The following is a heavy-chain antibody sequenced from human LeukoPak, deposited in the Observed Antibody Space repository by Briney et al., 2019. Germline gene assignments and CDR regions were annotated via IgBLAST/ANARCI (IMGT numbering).Heavy chain of an antibody. D-gene: IGHD6-19*01. V-gene: IGHV1-2*06. CDR2: INPNSGGT. Sequence: GASVKVSCKASGYTFTGYYMHWVRQAPGQGLEWMGRINPNSGGTNYAQKFQGRVTMTRDTSISTAYMELSRLRSDDTAVYYCARGSVQVGVAGNWFGPWGQGTLVTVSS. CDR1: GYTFTGYY. CDR3: ARGSVQVGVAGNWFGP. J-gene: IGHJ5*02.